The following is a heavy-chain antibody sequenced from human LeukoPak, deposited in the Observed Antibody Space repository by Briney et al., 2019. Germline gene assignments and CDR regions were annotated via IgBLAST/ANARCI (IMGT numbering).Heavy chain of an antibody. Sequence: GESLKISCKGSGYSFTSYWIGWVRQMPGRGLEWMGIIYPGDSDTRYSPSFQGQVTISADKSISTAYLQWSSLKALDTAMYYCARHESRLVIDYWGQGTLVTVSS. J-gene: IGHJ4*02. CDR3: ARHESRLVIDY. CDR2: IYPGDSDT. V-gene: IGHV5-51*01. D-gene: IGHD6-6*01. CDR1: GYSFTSYW.